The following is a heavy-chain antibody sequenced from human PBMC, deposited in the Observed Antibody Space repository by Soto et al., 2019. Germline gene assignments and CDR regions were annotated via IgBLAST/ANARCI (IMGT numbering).Heavy chain of an antibody. V-gene: IGHV3-74*01. J-gene: IGHJ5*02. D-gene: IGHD6-13*01. Sequence: EVQLVESGGGLVQPGESLGLSCAASGFTFSSYWMHWVRQAPGKGLVWVSRINSDGSRTNYADSVKGRFTVSRDNAKNTQYLQMNSLRAEDTAVYYCARVLTGSWNWFDPWGQGTLVTVSS. CDR2: INSDGSRT. CDR1: GFTFSSYW. CDR3: ARVLTGSWNWFDP.